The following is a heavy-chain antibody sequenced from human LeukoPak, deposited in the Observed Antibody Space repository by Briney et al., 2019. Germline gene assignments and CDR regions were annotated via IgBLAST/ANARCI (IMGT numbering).Heavy chain of an antibody. CDR3: ARDGYSFGHDFDY. CDR2: IKGDGSST. V-gene: IGHV3-74*01. J-gene: IGHJ4*02. Sequence: GGSLRLSCAASGFTFSSYWMRWVRHTPGKGLVWVSRIKGDGSSTSYADSVKGRFTISRDNAKNTLYLQMNSLRAEGTAVYYCARDGYSFGHDFDYWGQGTLVTVSS. D-gene: IGHD5-18*01. CDR1: GFTFSSYW.